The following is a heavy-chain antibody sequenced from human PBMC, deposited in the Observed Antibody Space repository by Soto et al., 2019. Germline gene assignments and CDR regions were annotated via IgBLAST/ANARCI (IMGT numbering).Heavy chain of an antibody. CDR2: IYYSGST. J-gene: IGHJ4*02. CDR3: ARGLFGDLFPDY. V-gene: IGHV4-31*03. CDR1: GGSISSGGYY. Sequence: QVQLQESGPGLVKPSQTLSLTCTVSGGSISSGGYYWSWLRQHPGKGLEWIGYIYYSGSTYHNPSLKSRVTISVDTSKNQFSLKLSSVTSADTAVYYCARGLFGDLFPDYWGQGTLVPVSS. D-gene: IGHD3-10*02.